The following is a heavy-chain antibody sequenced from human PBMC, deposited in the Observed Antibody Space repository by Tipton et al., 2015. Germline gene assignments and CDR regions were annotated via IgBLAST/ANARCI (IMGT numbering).Heavy chain of an antibody. CDR1: GGSISSFY. J-gene: IGHJ6*02. V-gene: IGHV4-59*01. D-gene: IGHD3-10*01. Sequence: TLSLTCTVSGGSISSFYWSWIRQSPGKGLEWIGYIYYTGNTHYNPSLKSRVTIAVDTSKNQLSLKLSSVTTADTAVYYCAREFHGSGMVHDMDVWGQGTTVTVSS. CDR3: AREFHGSGMVHDMDV. CDR2: IYYTGNT.